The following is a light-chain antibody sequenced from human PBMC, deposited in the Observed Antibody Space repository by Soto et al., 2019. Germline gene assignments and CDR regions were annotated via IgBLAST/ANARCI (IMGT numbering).Light chain of an antibody. J-gene: IGKJ5*01. Sequence: EVVFTQSPGTRSSSSVGRATLSCRASQSVINSYLAWYQQKPGQAPRLLLYGAYNRATGIPDRFSGSGSGTDFTLTISRLEPEDFAVYYCQQYGSSPITFGQGTRLEIK. CDR1: QSVINSY. V-gene: IGKV3-20*01. CDR2: GAY. CDR3: QQYGSSPIT.